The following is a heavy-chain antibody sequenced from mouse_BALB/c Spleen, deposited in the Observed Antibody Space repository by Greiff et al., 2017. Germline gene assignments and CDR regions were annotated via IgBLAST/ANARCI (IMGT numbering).Heavy chain of an antibody. V-gene: IGHV5-6-4*01. CDR1: GFTFSSYT. Sequence: DVKLVESGGGLVKPGGSLKLSCAASGFTFSSYTMSWVRQTPEKRLEWVATISSGGSYTYYPDSVKGRFTISRDNAKNTLYLQMSSLKSEDTAMYYCTRADGYLAWFAYWGQGTLVTVSA. J-gene: IGHJ3*01. CDR3: TRADGYLAWFAY. D-gene: IGHD2-3*01. CDR2: ISSGGSYT.